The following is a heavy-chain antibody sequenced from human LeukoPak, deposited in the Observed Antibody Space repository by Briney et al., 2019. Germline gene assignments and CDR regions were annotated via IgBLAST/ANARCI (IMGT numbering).Heavy chain of an antibody. Sequence: SETLSLTCTVSGGSISSSSYYWGWIRQPPGKGLEWIGSIYYSGSTYYNPSLKSRVTISVDTSKNQFSLKLSSVTAADTAVYYCARPVPGADSSGWHYFDYWGQGTLVTVSS. V-gene: IGHV4-39*07. CDR3: ARPVPGADSSGWHYFDY. CDR1: GGSISSSSYY. D-gene: IGHD3-22*01. CDR2: IYYSGST. J-gene: IGHJ4*02.